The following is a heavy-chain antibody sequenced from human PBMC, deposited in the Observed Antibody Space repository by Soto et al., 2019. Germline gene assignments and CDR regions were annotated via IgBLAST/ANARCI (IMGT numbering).Heavy chain of an antibody. Sequence: ASVKVSCKASGYIFTGYGISWVRQAPGQGLEWIGWISPYNGHTEYAQSLQGRLTVTADKSTTTANMELRSLRSDDTAVYYCAKGAGAGPGYYYGMDVWGQGTTVTVSS. CDR3: AKGAGAGPGYYYGMDV. D-gene: IGHD3-10*01. CDR2: ISPYNGHT. J-gene: IGHJ6*02. CDR1: GYIFTGYG. V-gene: IGHV1-18*04.